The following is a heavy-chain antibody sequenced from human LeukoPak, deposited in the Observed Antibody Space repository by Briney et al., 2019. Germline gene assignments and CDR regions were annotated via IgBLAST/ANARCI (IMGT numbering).Heavy chain of an antibody. CDR3: AKAAVYSRNWTPFDD. CDR1: GFTFSVYG. D-gene: IGHD6-13*01. CDR2: LSGDETYI. V-gene: IGHV3-30*18. J-gene: IGHJ4*02. Sequence: PGRSLRLSCAASGFTFSVYGMHWVRQAPGKGLEWVALLSGDETYIDYTDSVKGRFTISRDTSKNTLFLQMNSLRADDTAIYYCAKAAVYSRNWTPFDDWGQGTLVIVSS.